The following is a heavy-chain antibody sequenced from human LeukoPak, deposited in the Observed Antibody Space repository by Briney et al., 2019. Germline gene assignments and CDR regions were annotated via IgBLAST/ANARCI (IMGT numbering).Heavy chain of an antibody. J-gene: IGHJ6*03. CDR2: IKGDGSET. V-gene: IGHV3-7*01. CDR1: GSGFTFGEYW. CDR3: AREAYCGGPSCFAVNYMDV. Sequence: GGSLRLSCVASGSGFTFGEYWMGWVRQAPGERLEWVANIKGDGSETYYVDSVKGRFSASRDSSKNSVYLQMNSLGGDDTALYRCAREAYCGGPSCFAVNYMDVWGKGTTVTVSS. D-gene: IGHD2-21*01.